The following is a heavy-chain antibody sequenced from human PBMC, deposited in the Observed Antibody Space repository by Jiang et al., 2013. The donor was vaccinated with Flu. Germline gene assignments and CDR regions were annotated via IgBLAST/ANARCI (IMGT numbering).Heavy chain of an antibody. CDR1: GYTFTGYY. CDR3: ARAGDIVVVVAATLRTNWFDP. J-gene: IGHJ5*02. D-gene: IGHD2-15*01. V-gene: IGHV1-2*02. Sequence: SGAEVKKPGASVKVSCKASGYTFTGYYMHWVRQAPGQGLEWMGWINPNSGGTNYAQKFQGRVTMTRDTSISTAYMELSRLRSDDTAVYYCARAGDIVVVVAATLRTNWFDPWGQGTLVTVSS. CDR2: INPNSGGT.